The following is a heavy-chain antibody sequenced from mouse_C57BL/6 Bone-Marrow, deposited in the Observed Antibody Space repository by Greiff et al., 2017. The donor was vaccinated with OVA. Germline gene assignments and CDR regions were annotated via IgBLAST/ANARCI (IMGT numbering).Heavy chain of an antibody. D-gene: IGHD3-2*02. CDR3: ARVTAQGAWFAY. Sequence: EVQRVESGGGLVKPGGSLKLSCAASGFTFSSYAMSWVRQTPEKRLEWVATISDGGSYTYYPDNVKGRFTISRDNAKNNRYLQMSHLKSEDTAMYYCARVTAQGAWFAYWGQGTLVTVSA. CDR2: ISDGGSYT. J-gene: IGHJ3*01. V-gene: IGHV5-4*01. CDR1: GFTFSSYA.